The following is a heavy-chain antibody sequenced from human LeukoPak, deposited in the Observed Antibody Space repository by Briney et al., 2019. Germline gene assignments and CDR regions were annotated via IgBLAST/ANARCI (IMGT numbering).Heavy chain of an antibody. Sequence: PGGSLRLSCAASGFTFDDYGMSWVRQAPGKGLEWVSGINWNGGSTGYADSLKGRFTISRDNAKNTLYLQMNSLRAEDTAVYYCAKDPIVGATMGVYFDYWGQGTLVTVSS. CDR2: INWNGGST. CDR3: AKDPIVGATMGVYFDY. D-gene: IGHD1-26*01. J-gene: IGHJ4*02. CDR1: GFTFDDYG. V-gene: IGHV3-20*04.